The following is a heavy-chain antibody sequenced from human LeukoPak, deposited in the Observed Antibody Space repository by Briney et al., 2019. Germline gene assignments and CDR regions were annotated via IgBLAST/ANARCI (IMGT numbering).Heavy chain of an antibody. V-gene: IGHV3-73*01. CDR1: GFTFSGSA. CDR3: TRHLYYDILTGYYDGDYYFDY. CDR2: IRSIANSYAT. Sequence: PGGSLRLSCAASGFTFSGSAMHWVRQASGKGLEWVGRIRSIANSYATAYAASVKGRFTISRDDSKNTAYLQMNSLKTEDTAVYYCTRHLYYDILTGYYDGDYYFDYWGQGTLVTVSS. D-gene: IGHD3-9*01. J-gene: IGHJ4*02.